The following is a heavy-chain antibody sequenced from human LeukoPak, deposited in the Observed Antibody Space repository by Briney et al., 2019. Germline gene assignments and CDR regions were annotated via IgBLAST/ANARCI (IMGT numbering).Heavy chain of an antibody. CDR3: ARDTCSSTSCYWAHRDAFDI. Sequence: PGGSLRPSCAASGFTFSSYSMNWVRQAPGKGLEWDSSISSSSSYIYYADSVKGRFTISRDNAKNSLYLQRNSLRAEDTAVYYCARDTCSSTSCYWAHRDAFDIWGQGTMVTVSS. V-gene: IGHV3-21*01. J-gene: IGHJ3*02. D-gene: IGHD2-2*01. CDR2: ISSSSSYI. CDR1: GFTFSSYS.